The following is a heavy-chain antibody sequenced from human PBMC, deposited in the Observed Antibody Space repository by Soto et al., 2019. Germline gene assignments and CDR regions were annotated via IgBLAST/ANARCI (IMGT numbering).Heavy chain of an antibody. CDR2: IYSGGST. J-gene: IGHJ3*02. CDR1: GFTVSSHY. V-gene: IGHV3-66*01. CDR3: EREPVEMATSGAFDI. Sequence: GGSLRLSCAASGFTVSSHYMSWVRQAPGKGLEWVSVIYSGGSTYYSDSVKGSFTISRDNSKNTLDLQMNSLRAEDTAVYYCEREPVEMATSGAFDIWGQGTMVTVSS. D-gene: IGHD5-12*01.